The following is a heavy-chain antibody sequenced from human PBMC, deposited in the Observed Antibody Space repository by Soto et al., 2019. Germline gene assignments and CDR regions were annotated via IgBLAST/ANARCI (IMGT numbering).Heavy chain of an antibody. Sequence: DVQLVESGGGLMQPGESLRLSCAASGLTVSGKKHVAWVRQAPGKGLEWVSALYVVDGSFYSDSVKGRFTTSSDSSKTTVYLQMNDLRPADTAVYYCATWHEREHAYDVWGQGTTVTVSS. CDR2: LYVVDGS. CDR1: GLTVSGKKH. D-gene: IGHD1-1*01. CDR3: ATWHEREHAYDV. J-gene: IGHJ3*01. V-gene: IGHV3-53*01.